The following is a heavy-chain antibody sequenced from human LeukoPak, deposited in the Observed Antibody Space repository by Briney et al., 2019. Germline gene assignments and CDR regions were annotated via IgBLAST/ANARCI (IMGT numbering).Heavy chain of an antibody. J-gene: IGHJ4*02. V-gene: IGHV3-7*01. D-gene: IGHD3-16*01. CDR3: AKEGAPLGGRPDY. Sequence: GGSLRLSCAASGFTFSSYWMSWVRQAPGKGLEWVANIKQDGSEKYYVDSVKGRFTISRDNAKNSLYLQMNSLRAEDTAVYYCAKEGAPLGGRPDYWGQGTLVTVSS. CDR1: GFTFSSYW. CDR2: IKQDGSEK.